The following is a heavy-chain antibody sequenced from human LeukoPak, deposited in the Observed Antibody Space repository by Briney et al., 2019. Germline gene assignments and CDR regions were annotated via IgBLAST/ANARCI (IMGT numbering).Heavy chain of an antibody. D-gene: IGHD3-16*01. V-gene: IGHV3-21*01. CDR2: ISSSSSYI. CDR1: GFTFSSYS. J-gene: IGHJ4*02. CDR3: ARGPRGVMADY. Sequence: GGSLRLSCAASGFTFSSYSMDWVRQAPGKGLEWVSSISSSSSYIYYADSVKGRFTISRDNAKNSLYLQMNSLRAEDTAVYYCARGPRGVMADYWGQGTLVTVSS.